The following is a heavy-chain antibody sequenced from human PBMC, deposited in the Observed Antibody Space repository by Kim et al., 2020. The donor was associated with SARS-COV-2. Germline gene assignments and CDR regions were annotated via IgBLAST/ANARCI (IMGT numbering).Heavy chain of an antibody. D-gene: IGHD2-15*01. CDR2: IKSKTDGGTI. V-gene: IGHV3-15*01. CDR1: GLTFSNAW. CDR3: FTGGRLGY. J-gene: IGHJ4*02. Sequence: GGSLRLSCAASGLTFSNAWMSWVRQAPGMGLELVGRIKSKTDGGTIDYAAPVKGRFTISRDDSKNTLYLQMNSLKTEDTAVYFCFTGGRLGYWGQGTLVTVSS.